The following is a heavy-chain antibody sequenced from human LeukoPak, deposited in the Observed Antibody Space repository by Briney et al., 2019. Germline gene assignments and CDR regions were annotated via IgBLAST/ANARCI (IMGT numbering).Heavy chain of an antibody. D-gene: IGHD2-2*01. J-gene: IGHJ4*02. CDR2: ISGSGGST. Sequence: PGGSLRLSCAASGFTFSSYAMSWVRQAPGKGLEWVSAISGSGGSTYYADSVKGRFTISRDKSKNTLYLQTNSLRAGDTAVYDCAVCRTWPTFDCWAREPWSPSPQ. V-gene: IGHV3-23*01. CDR3: AVCRTWPTFDC. CDR1: GFTFSSYA.